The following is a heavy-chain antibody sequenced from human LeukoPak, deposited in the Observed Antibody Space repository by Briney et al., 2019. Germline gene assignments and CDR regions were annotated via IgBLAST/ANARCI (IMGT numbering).Heavy chain of an antibody. CDR3: AKLSWELLDFDY. CDR1: GFTFSSYG. J-gene: IGHJ4*02. Sequence: GGSLRLSCAASGFTFSSYGMHWVRQAPGKGLEWVAFIRYDGSNKYCADSVKGRFTISRDNSKNTLYLQMNSLRAEDTAVYYCAKLSWELLDFDYWGQGTLVTVSS. CDR2: IRYDGSNK. V-gene: IGHV3-30*02. D-gene: IGHD1-26*01.